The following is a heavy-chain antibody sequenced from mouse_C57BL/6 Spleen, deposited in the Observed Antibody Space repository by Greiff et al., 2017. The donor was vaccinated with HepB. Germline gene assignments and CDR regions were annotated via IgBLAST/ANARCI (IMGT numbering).Heavy chain of an antibody. V-gene: IGHV1-19*01. D-gene: IGHD2-1*01. CDR3: AREGVYYGNYGYYFDY. CDR1: GYTFTDYY. Sequence: DVKLQESGPVLVKPGASVKMSCKASGYTFTDYYMNWVKQSHGKSLEWIGVINPYNGGTSYNQKFKGKATLTVDKSSSTAYMELNSLTSEDSAVYYCAREGVYYGNYGYYFDYWGQGTTLTVSS. J-gene: IGHJ2*01. CDR2: INPYNGGT.